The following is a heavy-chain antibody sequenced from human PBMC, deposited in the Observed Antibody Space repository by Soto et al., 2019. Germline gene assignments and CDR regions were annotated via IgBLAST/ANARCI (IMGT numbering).Heavy chain of an antibody. Sequence: QVQLVESGGGVVQPGRSLRLSCAASGFTFSSYGMHWVRQAPGKGLEWVAVISYDGSNKYYADSVKGRFTISRDNSKNTLYLQMNSLRAEDTAVYYCAKDERSVDIFSYWGQGTLVTVPS. V-gene: IGHV3-30*18. J-gene: IGHJ4*02. CDR3: AKDERSVDIFSY. D-gene: IGHD5-12*01. CDR2: ISYDGSNK. CDR1: GFTFSSYG.